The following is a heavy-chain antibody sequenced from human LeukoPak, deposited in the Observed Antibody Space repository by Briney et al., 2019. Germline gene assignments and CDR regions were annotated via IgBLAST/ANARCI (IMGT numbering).Heavy chain of an antibody. V-gene: IGHV1-69*13. CDR3: ARVGYYYDSSGYPARGYYYYGMDV. D-gene: IGHD3-22*01. CDR2: IIPIFGTA. J-gene: IGHJ6*02. CDR1: GGTFSSYA. Sequence: SVKVSCKASGGTFSSYAISWVRQAPGQGLGWMGGIIPIFGTANYAQKFQGRVTITADESTSTAYMELSSLRSEDTAVYYCARVGYYYDSSGYPARGYYYYGMDVWGQGTTVTVSS.